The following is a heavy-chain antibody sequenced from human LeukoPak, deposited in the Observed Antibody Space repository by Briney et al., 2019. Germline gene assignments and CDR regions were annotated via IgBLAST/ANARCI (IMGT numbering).Heavy chain of an antibody. V-gene: IGHV1-18*01. J-gene: IGHJ4*02. Sequence: GASVKVSCKASGYTFTSYGISWVRQAPGQGLEWMGWISAYNGNTNYAQKLQGRVTMTTDTSTSTAYMELRGLRSDDTAVYYCARRSLDSGSYYFDYWGQGTLVTVSS. CDR3: ARRSLDSGSYYFDY. CDR2: ISAYNGNT. D-gene: IGHD1-26*01. CDR1: GYTFTSYG.